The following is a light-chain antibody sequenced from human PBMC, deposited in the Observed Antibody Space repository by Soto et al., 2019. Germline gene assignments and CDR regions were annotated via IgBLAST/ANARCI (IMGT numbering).Light chain of an antibody. CDR3: KQYNNWPPFT. CDR1: QSVSSN. Sequence: EIVMTQSPATLSVSPGERATLSCRASQSVSSNLAWYQQKPGQAPRLLIYGASTRATGIPARFSGSGCGTAFTLTISSLQSEDFAVYYCKQYNNWPPFTFGPGTKVDIK. CDR2: GAS. J-gene: IGKJ3*01. V-gene: IGKV3-15*01.